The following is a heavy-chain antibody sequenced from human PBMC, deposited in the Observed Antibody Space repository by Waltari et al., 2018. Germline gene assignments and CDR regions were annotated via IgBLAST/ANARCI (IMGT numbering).Heavy chain of an antibody. V-gene: IGHV1-8*02. J-gene: IGHJ6*02. CDR3: ARGWNDYGEVYYYYGMDV. CDR2: MNPNSGNT. CDR1: GYTFTSYD. D-gene: IGHD4-17*01. Sequence: QVQLVQSGAEVKKPGASVKVSCKASGYTFTSYDINWVRQATGQGLEWMGWMNPNSGNTGYAQKFQGRVTMTRNTSISTAYMELSSLRSEDTAVYYCARGWNDYGEVYYYYGMDVWGQGTTVTVSS.